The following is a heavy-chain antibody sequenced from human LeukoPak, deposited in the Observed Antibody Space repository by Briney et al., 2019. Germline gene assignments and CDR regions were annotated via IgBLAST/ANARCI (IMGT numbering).Heavy chain of an antibody. CDR2: IKEDGSDK. D-gene: IGHD4-17*01. J-gene: IGHJ1*01. V-gene: IGHV3-7*01. CDR1: GFTFSRYW. Sequence: GGSLRLSCAASGFTFSRYWMSWVRQAPGKGLEWVANIKEDGSDKYYVDPVKGRFTISRDNSKNSLYLQMNSLRAEDTAVYYCARVITVYNDYEEVAEYFQHWGQGTLVIVSS. CDR3: ARVITVYNDYEEVAEYFQH.